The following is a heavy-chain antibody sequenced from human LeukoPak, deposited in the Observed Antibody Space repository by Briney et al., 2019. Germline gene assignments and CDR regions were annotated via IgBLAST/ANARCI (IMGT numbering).Heavy chain of an antibody. CDR2: INPISGGT. CDR3: ARGVREVTTRYNWFDP. CDR1: GYNFNGYY. V-gene: IGHV1-2*02. J-gene: IGHJ5*02. D-gene: IGHD4-17*01. Sequence: ASVTVSCKASGYNFNGYYIHWVRQAPGQGLEWMGWINPISGGTNYAQKFRGRVTMTRDSSTSTAYMELSRLTSDDTAVYYCARGVREVTTRYNWFDPWGQGTLVTVSS.